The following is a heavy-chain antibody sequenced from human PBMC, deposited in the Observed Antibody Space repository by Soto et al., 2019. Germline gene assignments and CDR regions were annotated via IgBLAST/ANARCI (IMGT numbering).Heavy chain of an antibody. CDR1: RFMFSSYW. D-gene: IGHD5-18*01. J-gene: IGHJ6*02. V-gene: IGHV3-74*01. CDR2: INSDGGTT. Sequence: PGGSLRLSCAASRFMFSSYWMHWVRQAPGKGLVWVSRINSDGGTTTYADSVKGRFTISRDNAKNTLYLQMNSLRAEDTAVYYCARGSGYSYGYHYYGMDVWGQGTTVTVS. CDR3: ARGSGYSYGYHYYGMDV.